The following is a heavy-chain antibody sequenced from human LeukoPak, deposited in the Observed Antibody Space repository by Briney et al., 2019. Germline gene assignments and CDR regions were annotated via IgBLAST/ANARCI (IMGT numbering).Heavy chain of an antibody. V-gene: IGHV4-4*07. CDR3: AREAYYYDSIGYRRFDY. CDR2: THTSGST. CDR1: VDSITSSY. D-gene: IGHD3-22*01. J-gene: IGHJ4*02. Sequence: PSETLSLTCTVSVDSITSSYWSWIRQPAGKGLEWIGRTHTSGSTNYNPSLKSRVTMSGDTSKNQFSLKLSSVTAADTAVYYCAREAYYYDSIGYRRFDYWGQGTLVTVSS.